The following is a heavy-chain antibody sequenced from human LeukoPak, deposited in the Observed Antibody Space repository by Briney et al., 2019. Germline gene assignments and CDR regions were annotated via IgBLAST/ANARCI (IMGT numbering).Heavy chain of an antibody. J-gene: IGHJ4*02. V-gene: IGHV4-38-2*02. D-gene: IGHD1-1*01. CDR2: IYHIGST. CDR3: ARRWNDVTSYDY. Sequence: SETLSLTCTVSGYSISSGYYWGWIRQPPGKGLEWIGSIYHIGSTYYHPSLQGRVTISVDTSKNQFSLKLSSVTAADPAVYYCARRWNDVTSYDYWGQGTLVTVSS. CDR1: GYSISSGYY.